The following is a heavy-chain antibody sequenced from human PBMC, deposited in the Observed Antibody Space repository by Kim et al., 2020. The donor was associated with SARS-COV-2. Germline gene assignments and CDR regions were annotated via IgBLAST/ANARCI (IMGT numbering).Heavy chain of an antibody. CDR1: GFTFSDYY. Sequence: GGSLRLSCAASGFTFSDYYMSWIRQAPGKGLEWVSYISSSSSYTNYADSVKGRFTISRDNAKNSLYLQMNRLRAEDTAVYYCARGWEHYPYWGQGTLVTVSS. CDR2: ISSSSSYT. CDR3: ARGWEHYPY. J-gene: IGHJ4*02. D-gene: IGHD1-26*01. V-gene: IGHV3-11*06.